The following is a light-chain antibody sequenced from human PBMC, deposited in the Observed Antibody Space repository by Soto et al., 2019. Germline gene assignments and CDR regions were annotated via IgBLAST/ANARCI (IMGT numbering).Light chain of an antibody. CDR1: QDITDY. CDR2: AAS. J-gene: IGKJ1*01. V-gene: IGKV1-27*01. CDR3: KNYNSAPWT. Sequence: DIQMTQSPSSLSASVGDRVTITCRASQDITDYLAWYQQKPGQVPNLLIYAASTLQSGVPSRFSGSGSGTDFTLTITGLQPEDVATYYCKNYNSAPWTFGQGTKVEIK.